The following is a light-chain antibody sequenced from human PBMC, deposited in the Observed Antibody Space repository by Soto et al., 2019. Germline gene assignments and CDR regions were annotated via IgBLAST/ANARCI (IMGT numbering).Light chain of an antibody. CDR3: QTWATGIVV. Sequence: QPVLTQSTSASASLGASVKLTCTLSSGHSNYAIAWHQQQPEKGPRYLMRLNSDGSHNKGDGIPDRFSGSSSGAERYLTISSLQSEDEADYYCQTWATGIVVFGGGTQLTVL. V-gene: IGLV4-69*02. CDR2: LNSDGSH. CDR1: SGHSNYA. J-gene: IGLJ2*01.